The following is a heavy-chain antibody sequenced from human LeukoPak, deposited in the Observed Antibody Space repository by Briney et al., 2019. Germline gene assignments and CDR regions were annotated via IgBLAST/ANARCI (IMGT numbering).Heavy chain of an antibody. Sequence: GGSLRLSCAASGFTFSSYGMHWVRQAPGKGLEWVAFIRYDGSSQRYTDSVKGRFTISRDNSKNTVYLQMNSLRAEDTAMYYCAKRRDVAAGGSGAFDYWGQGSLVTVSS. J-gene: IGHJ4*02. CDR3: AKRRDVAAGGSGAFDY. CDR2: IRYDGSSQ. D-gene: IGHD6-13*01. V-gene: IGHV3-30*02. CDR1: GFTFSSYG.